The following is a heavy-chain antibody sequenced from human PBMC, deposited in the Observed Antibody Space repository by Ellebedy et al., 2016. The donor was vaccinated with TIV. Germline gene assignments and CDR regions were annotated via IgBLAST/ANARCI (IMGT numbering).Heavy chain of an antibody. CDR2: INPGGTDT. D-gene: IGHD2-15*01. Sequence: ASVKVSXXASGYTFTSYYMHWVRQDPGQGLEWMGVINPGGTDTSYAHKFKGRVTMTRDTSTSTVYMELSSLGSEDTAVYYFARGGRGYCSGGACYDPHPQLDYWGQGTLVTVSS. CDR3: ARGGRGYCSGGACYDPHPQLDY. CDR1: GYTFTSYY. V-gene: IGHV1-46*01. J-gene: IGHJ4*02.